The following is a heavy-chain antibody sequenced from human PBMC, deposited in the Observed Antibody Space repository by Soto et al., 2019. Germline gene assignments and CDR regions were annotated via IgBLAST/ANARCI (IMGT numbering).Heavy chain of an antibody. CDR1: GFTFSSYA. CDR3: AKSGREITIFGVVIPNSFDP. D-gene: IGHD3-3*01. Sequence: GGSLRLSNAASGFTFSSYAMSWVRQAQGKGLEWVSAISGSGGSTYYADSVKGRFTISRDNSKNTLYLQMNSLRAEDTAVYYCAKSGREITIFGVVIPNSFDPWVQGTLVTVSS. V-gene: IGHV3-23*01. CDR2: ISGSGGST. J-gene: IGHJ5*02.